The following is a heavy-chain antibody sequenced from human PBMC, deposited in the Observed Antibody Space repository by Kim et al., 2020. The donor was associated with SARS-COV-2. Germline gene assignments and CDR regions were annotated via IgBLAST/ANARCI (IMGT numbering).Heavy chain of an antibody. Sequence: SETLSLTCTVSGYSISSGYYWGWIRQPPGKGLEWIGSIYHSGSTYYNPSLKSRVTISVDTSKNQFSLKLSSVTAADTAVYYCARERGDYYDSSGYFVHA. CDR1: GYSISSGYY. V-gene: IGHV4-38-2*02. CDR2: IYHSGST. CDR3: ARERGDYYDSSGYFVHA. J-gene: IGHJ3*01. D-gene: IGHD3-22*01.